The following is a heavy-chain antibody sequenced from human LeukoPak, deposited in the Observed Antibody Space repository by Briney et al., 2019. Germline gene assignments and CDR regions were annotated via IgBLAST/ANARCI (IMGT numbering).Heavy chain of an antibody. CDR2: INSRSSYI. CDR3: ARESQLWSSGYGMDV. Sequence: GGSLRLSCAASGFTFSSYSMNWVRQAPGKGLEWVSSINSRSSYIYYADSVKGRFTISRDNAKNSLDLQMNSLRAEDTAVYYCARESQLWSSGYGMDVWGQGTTVTVSS. CDR1: GFTFSSYS. D-gene: IGHD5-18*01. V-gene: IGHV3-21*01. J-gene: IGHJ6*02.